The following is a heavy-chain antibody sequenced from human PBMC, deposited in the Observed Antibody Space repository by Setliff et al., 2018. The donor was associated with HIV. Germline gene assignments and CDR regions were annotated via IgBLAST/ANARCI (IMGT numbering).Heavy chain of an antibody. CDR3: AREPDYSNYYWFDP. J-gene: IGHJ5*02. CDR2: IYTSGST. Sequence: LSLTCTVSGGSISSGSYYWSWIRQPAGKGLEWIGHIYTSGSTNYNPSLKSRLTISLDTSKNKFSLKLSSVTAADTAVYYCAREPDYSNYYWFDPWGQGTLVTVSS. D-gene: IGHD4-4*01. V-gene: IGHV4-61*09. CDR1: GGSISSGSYY.